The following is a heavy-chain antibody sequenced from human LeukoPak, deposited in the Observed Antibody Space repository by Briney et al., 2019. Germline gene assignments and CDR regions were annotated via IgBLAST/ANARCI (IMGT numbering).Heavy chain of an antibody. J-gene: IGHJ4*02. CDR1: GGSISSGGYY. D-gene: IGHD3-16*01. CDR2: IYYSGST. CDR3: ARGGDYDYVWGSSKIAGFFDY. Sequence: SETLSLTCTVSGGSISSGGYYRSWIRQHPGKGLEWIGYIYYSGSTYYNPSLKSRVTISVDTSKNQFSLKLSSVTAADTAVYYCARGGDYDYVWGSSKIAGFFDYWGQGTLVTVSS. V-gene: IGHV4-31*03.